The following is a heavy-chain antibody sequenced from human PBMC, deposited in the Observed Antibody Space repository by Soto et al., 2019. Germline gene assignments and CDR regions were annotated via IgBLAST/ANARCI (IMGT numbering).Heavy chain of an antibody. CDR1: GYTFTSYD. CDR2: MNPNSGNT. J-gene: IGHJ6*02. V-gene: IGHV1-8*01. D-gene: IGHD3-10*01. CDR3: ARGGRVRGVIVGYYYGMDV. Sequence: ASAKASCKASGYTFTSYDINWVRKATGQGLEWMGWMNPNSGNTGYAQKFQGRVTITADKSTSTAYMELSSLRSEDTAVYYCARGGRVRGVIVGYYYGMDVWVQGTTVTVSS.